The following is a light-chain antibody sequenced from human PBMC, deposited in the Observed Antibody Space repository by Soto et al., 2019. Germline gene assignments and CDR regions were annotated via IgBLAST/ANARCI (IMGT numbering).Light chain of an antibody. CDR1: QSVSSSY. CDR3: QQRSNWPRIT. Sequence: EIVLTQSPGTLSLSPVERATLSCRAIQSVSSSYLAWYQQKPGQAPRLLIYGASSRATGIPDRFSGSGSGTDFTLTISSLEPEDFAVYYCQQRSNWPRITFGQGTRLEIK. CDR2: GAS. V-gene: IGKV3D-20*02. J-gene: IGKJ5*01.